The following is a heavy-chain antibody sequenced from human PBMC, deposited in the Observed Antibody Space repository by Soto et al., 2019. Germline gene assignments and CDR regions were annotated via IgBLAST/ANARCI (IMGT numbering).Heavy chain of an antibody. Sequence: EVQLVESGGGLIQPGGSLRLSCAASGFTFSRHSMNWVRQAPGKGLEWISYISSSTSTINYADSVKGRFTICRDNAKNSLYLQMNSLRDEDTAVYHWARVQLPPRGSDLTYYYYYGLDVWGQGTTVTVSS. D-gene: IGHD2-21*02. CDR2: ISSSTSTI. CDR1: GFTFSRHS. CDR3: ARVQLPPRGSDLTYYYYYGLDV. V-gene: IGHV3-48*02. J-gene: IGHJ6*02.